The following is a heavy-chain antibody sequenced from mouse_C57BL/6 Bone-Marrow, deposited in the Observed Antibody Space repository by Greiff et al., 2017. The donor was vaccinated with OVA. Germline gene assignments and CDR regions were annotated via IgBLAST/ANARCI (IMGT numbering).Heavy chain of an antibody. CDR3: TRMRHLLPLYWYFDV. D-gene: IGHD2-1*01. Sequence: VKLQQSGAELVRPGASVTLSCKASGYTFTDYEMHWVKQTPVHGLEWIGAIDPETGGTAYNPKFKGKAILTADKSSSTAYMELRSLTSEDSAVYYCTRMRHLLPLYWYFDVWGTGTTVTVSS. J-gene: IGHJ1*03. V-gene: IGHV1-15*01. CDR2: IDPETGGT. CDR1: GYTFTDYE.